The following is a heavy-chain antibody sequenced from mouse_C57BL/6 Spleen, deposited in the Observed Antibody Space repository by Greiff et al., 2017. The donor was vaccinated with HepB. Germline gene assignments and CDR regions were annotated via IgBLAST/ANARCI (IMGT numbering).Heavy chain of an antibody. CDR2: ISSGSSTI. V-gene: IGHV5-17*01. Sequence: EVNLVESGGGLVKPGGSLKLSCAASGFTFSDYGMHWVRQAPEKGLEWVAYISSGSSTIYYADTVKGRFTISRDNAKNTLFLQMTSLRSEDTAMYYCARELGRGYYAMDYWGQGTSVTVSS. CDR1: GFTFSDYG. J-gene: IGHJ4*01. CDR3: ARELGRGYYAMDY. D-gene: IGHD4-1*01.